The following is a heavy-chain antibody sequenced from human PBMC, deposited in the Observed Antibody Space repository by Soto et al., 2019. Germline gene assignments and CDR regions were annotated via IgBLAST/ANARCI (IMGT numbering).Heavy chain of an antibody. CDR3: ARLGGYCSGTSCYGYYGMDV. V-gene: IGHV4-39*01. J-gene: IGHJ6*02. CDR1: GDSINNGNYY. CDR2: FYYSGST. Sequence: SETLSLTCTVSGDSINNGNYYWTWIRQPPGKGLERIGTFYYSGSTYYNPSLESRVTISVDTSKNQFSLKVSSVTAADTAMYYCARLGGYCSGTSCYGYYGMDVWGQGTTVTVSS. D-gene: IGHD2-2*01.